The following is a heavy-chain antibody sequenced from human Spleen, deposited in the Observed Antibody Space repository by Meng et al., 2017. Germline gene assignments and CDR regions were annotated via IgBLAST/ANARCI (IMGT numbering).Heavy chain of an antibody. Sequence: VPLQEWCPGLVLPSETLSLTCTVSGDSVKSDSSYWTWIRRPPGKGLEWIGHFYYSGSTNYNPSLRDRVSISVDTSKNQFSLKLSHILAADTAVYYCARERRIATRPLDYWGQGTLVTSPQ. CDR1: GDSVKSDSSY. J-gene: IGHJ4*02. CDR3: ARERRIATRPLDY. V-gene: IGHV4-61*01. D-gene: IGHD6-6*01. CDR2: FYYSGST.